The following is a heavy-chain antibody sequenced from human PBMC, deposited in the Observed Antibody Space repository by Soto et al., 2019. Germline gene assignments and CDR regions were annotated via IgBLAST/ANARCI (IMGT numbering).Heavy chain of an antibody. CDR1: GGSISSYY. V-gene: IGHV4-34*01. CDR3: ARGKGLLLWFGELHPHNY. D-gene: IGHD3-10*01. J-gene: IGHJ4*02. CDR2: INHSGST. Sequence: SETLSLTCSVSGGSISSYYWTWIRQPPGKGLEWIGEINHSGSTNYNPSLKSRVTISVDTSKNQFSLKLSSVTAADTAVYYCARGKGLLLWFGELHPHNYWGQGTLVTVSS.